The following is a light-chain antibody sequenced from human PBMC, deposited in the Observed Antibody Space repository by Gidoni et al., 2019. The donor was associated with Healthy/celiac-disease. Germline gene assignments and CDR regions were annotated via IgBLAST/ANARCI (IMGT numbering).Light chain of an antibody. J-gene: IGKJ4*01. V-gene: IGKV1-39*01. CDR1: QSISSY. CDR3: QQSYSTPPA. CDR2: AAS. Sequence: DIQLTQSPSSLSASVGDRVTITCRASQSISSYLNWYQQKPGKAPKLLIYAASSLQSGVPSRFSGSGSGTDFTLTISSLQPEDFATYYCQQSYSTPPAFGAXTKVEIK.